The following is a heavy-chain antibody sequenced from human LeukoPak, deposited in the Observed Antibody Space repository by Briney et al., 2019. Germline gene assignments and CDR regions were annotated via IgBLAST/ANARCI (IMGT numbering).Heavy chain of an antibody. J-gene: IGHJ4*02. CDR3: ARGSRH. D-gene: IGHD6-13*01. V-gene: IGHV4-34*01. CDR1: GGSFSGYY. Sequence: PSETLSLTYAVYGGSFSGYYWSWIRQPPGKGLEWIGEINHSGSTNYNPSLKSRVTISVDTSKNQFSLKLSSVTAADTAVYYCARGSRHWGQGTLVTVS. CDR2: INHSGST.